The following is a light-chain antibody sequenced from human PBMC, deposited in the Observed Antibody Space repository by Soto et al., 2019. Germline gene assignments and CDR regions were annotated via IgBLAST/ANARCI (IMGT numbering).Light chain of an antibody. Sequence: EIVLTQSPATLSLSPGERATLSCRASQSIGSYLAWYQQKPGQAPRLLSYDASSRDTGIPARFSGSGSGTAFSLTISSLEPEDCAFYYCQQRSSWPNTFGQGTRLEIK. CDR2: DAS. CDR3: QQRSSWPNT. CDR1: QSIGSY. J-gene: IGKJ2*01. V-gene: IGKV3-11*01.